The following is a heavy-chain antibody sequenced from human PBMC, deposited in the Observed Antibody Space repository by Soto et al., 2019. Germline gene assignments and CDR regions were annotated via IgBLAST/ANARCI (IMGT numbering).Heavy chain of an antibody. V-gene: IGHV1-8*01. CDR3: ARGGRAAAGLDY. D-gene: IGHD6-13*01. CDR1: GYTFTSYD. J-gene: IGHJ4*02. Sequence: QVQLVQSGAEVKKPGASVKVSCKASGYTFTSYDINWVRQATGQGLEWMGWMNPNSGNTGYAQKFQGRVTMTRNTSINTVYRERRSLRSEDTAVYYCARGGRAAAGLDYWGQGTLVTVSS. CDR2: MNPNSGNT.